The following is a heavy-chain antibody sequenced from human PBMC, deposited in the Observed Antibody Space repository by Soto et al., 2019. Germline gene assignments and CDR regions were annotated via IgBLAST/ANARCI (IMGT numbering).Heavy chain of an antibody. J-gene: IGHJ4*02. CDR1: AGSFSHYY. CDR2: IKHSGSS. D-gene: IGHD3-9*01. Sequence: SETLSLTCAVYAGSFSHYYWNWIRQSPGKGPEWIGKIKHSGSSNYNPSLRSRVSISVDMSKNQFSLRLTSVTAADAAVYYCARGAPVLRYFDWSLNGYYFDYWGQGTLVTVSS. V-gene: IGHV4-34*01. CDR3: ARGAPVLRYFDWSLNGYYFDY.